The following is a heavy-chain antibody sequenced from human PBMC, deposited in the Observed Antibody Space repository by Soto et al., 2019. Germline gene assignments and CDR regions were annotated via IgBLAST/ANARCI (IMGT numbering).Heavy chain of an antibody. CDR3: ARGPTDYSDNSGNYLLDY. D-gene: IGHD3-22*01. CDR2: ISTYNGNT. J-gene: IGHJ4*02. CDR1: GYTFNTYG. V-gene: IGHV1-18*01. Sequence: QVQLVQSGAEVKKPGASVKVSCKASGYTFNTYGMSWVRQAPGQGLDWMGWISTYNGNTKYAERLQGRVTMTTDTTTSTAYMEVRHLRSDDTAVYYCARGPTDYSDNSGNYLLDYWGQGTLVTVSS.